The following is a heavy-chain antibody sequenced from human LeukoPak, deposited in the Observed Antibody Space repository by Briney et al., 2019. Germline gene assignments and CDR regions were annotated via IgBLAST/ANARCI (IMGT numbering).Heavy chain of an antibody. J-gene: IGHJ4*02. CDR3: DFDF. V-gene: IGHV1-69*02. D-gene: IGHD3-16*01. CDR1: GDTLITHY. Sequence: SVKVSCKAPGDTLITHYISWVRQAPGQGLEWVGRIVPVIGVATYAQSLQGRVIITADRSTNTAYMELGSLRFEDSAVYYYDFDFWGQGSLVTVSS. CDR2: IVPVIGVA.